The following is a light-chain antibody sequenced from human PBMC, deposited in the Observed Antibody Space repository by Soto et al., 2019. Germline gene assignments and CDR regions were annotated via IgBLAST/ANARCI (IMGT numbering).Light chain of an antibody. CDR1: RRYLLTSNNKNY. CDR3: QQYYSTPST. V-gene: IGKV4-1*01. J-gene: IGKJ5*01. Sequence: DIVMTQTPYSLAACLRERAGLSCKCSRRYLLTSNNKNYLAWYQQKPGQPPKLLIYWASTRESGVPDRFSASGAGTDFTLTITSLQAQDVAVYYCQQYYSTPSTFGQGTRLEIK. CDR2: WAS.